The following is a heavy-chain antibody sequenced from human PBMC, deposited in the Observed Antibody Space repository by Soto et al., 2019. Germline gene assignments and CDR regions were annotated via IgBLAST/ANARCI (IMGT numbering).Heavy chain of an antibody. V-gene: IGHV3-66*01. D-gene: IGHD2-15*01. CDR1: GFIVSDTY. J-gene: IGHJ3*02. CDR2: ISNRVDT. CDR3: AREPRYCRGGSCSITGDAYDI. Sequence: PGGSLRLSCTASGFIVSDTYVNWGRQAPGRGMERVLVISNRVDTHYADSVRGRFSLSRDISDNTLHLQMNNLRVEDTAVYYCAREPRYCRGGSCSITGDAYDIWGQGTMVTVSS.